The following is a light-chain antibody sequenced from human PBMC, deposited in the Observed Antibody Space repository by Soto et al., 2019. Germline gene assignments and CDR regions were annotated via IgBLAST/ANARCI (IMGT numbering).Light chain of an antibody. Sequence: QSALTQPASVSVSPGQSITISCTGTSSDVGSHNFVSWHQQHPGKAPKFMIYGVXNRPSGVSNRFSGSKSGNTASLTISGXXXXXXXDYYCSSYTSTNTWVFGGGTKVTVL. V-gene: IGLV2-14*01. J-gene: IGLJ3*02. CDR1: SSDVGSHNF. CDR3: SSYTSTNTWV. CDR2: GVX.